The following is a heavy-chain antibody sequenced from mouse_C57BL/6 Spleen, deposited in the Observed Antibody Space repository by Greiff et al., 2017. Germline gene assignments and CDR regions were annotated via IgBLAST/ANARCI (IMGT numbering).Heavy chain of an antibody. Sequence: EVMLVESGGGLVKPGGSLKLSCAASGFTFSSYAMSWVRQTPEKRLEWVATISDGGSYTYYPDNVKGRFTISRDNAKNNLYLQMSHLKSEDTAMYYCARSSYVGAMDYWGQGTSVTVSS. J-gene: IGHJ4*01. CDR3: ARSSYVGAMDY. V-gene: IGHV5-4*03. CDR2: ISDGGSYT. CDR1: GFTFSSYA. D-gene: IGHD6-1*01.